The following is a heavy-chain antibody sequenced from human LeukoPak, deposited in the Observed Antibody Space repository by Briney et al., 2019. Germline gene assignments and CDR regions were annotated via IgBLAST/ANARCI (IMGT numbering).Heavy chain of an antibody. J-gene: IGHJ6*02. CDR1: GGTFSSYA. D-gene: IGHD3-3*01. CDR2: IIPIFGTA. Sequence: GASLKVSCKASGGTFSSYAISWVRQAPGQGLEWMGGIIPIFGTANYAQKFQGRVTITADESTSTAYMELSSLRSEDTAVYYCARAHFWSGYRYYYYYGMDVWGQGTTVTVSS. CDR3: ARAHFWSGYRYYYYYGMDV. V-gene: IGHV1-69*13.